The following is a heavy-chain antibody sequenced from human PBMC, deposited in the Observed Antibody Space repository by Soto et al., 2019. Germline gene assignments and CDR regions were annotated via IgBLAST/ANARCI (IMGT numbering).Heavy chain of an antibody. Sequence: LRLSCAASGFTFSSYSMNWVRQAPGRGLEWVSSISSSSSYIYYADSVKGRFTISRDNAKNSLYLQMNSLRAEDTAVYYCARGPVDSSGYYYFVPAPWGQGTLVTVSS. CDR2: ISSSSSYI. CDR3: ARGPVDSSGYYYFVPAP. CDR1: GFTFSSYS. D-gene: IGHD3-22*01. J-gene: IGHJ5*02. V-gene: IGHV3-21*01.